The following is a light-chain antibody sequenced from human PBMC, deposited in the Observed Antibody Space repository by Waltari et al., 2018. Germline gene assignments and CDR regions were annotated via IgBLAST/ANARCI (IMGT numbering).Light chain of an antibody. CDR1: QSVRNN. CDR3: QQYNNWPPWT. J-gene: IGKJ1*01. V-gene: IGKV3-15*01. Sequence: EIVMTQSPATLSVSPGERATLSCRASQSVRNNLVWYQQKPGQAPRLLIYGASTRFTGIPARFSGSGSGTEFTLTISSLQSEDFAVYYGQQYNNWPPWTFGQGTKVEIK. CDR2: GAS.